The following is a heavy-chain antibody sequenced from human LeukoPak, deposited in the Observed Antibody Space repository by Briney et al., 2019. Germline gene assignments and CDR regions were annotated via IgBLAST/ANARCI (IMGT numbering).Heavy chain of an antibody. CDR3: AKLGSGTNDWFDP. V-gene: IGHV4-59*08. J-gene: IGHJ5*02. CDR2: IYYSGST. Sequence: SETLSLTCTVSGGSISNYYWTWIRQPPGKGLEWIGYIYYSGSTNYNPSLKSRVTISVDTSKNQFSLKLSSVTAADTAVYYCAKLGSGTNDWFDPWGQGTLVTVSS. D-gene: IGHD3-10*01. CDR1: GGSISNYY.